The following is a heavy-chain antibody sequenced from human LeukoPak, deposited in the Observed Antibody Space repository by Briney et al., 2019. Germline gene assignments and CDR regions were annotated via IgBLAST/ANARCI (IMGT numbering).Heavy chain of an antibody. V-gene: IGHV1-18*01. CDR2: ISAYNGNT. J-gene: IGHJ6*03. Sequence: GASVKVSCKASGYTFTSYGISWVRQAPGQGLEWMGWISAYNGNTNYAQKLQGRVTMTTDTSTSTAYMELRSLRSDDTAVYYCARDYLASNSGYDSALKDYYYYYMDVWGKGTTVTVSS. CDR1: GYTFTSYG. CDR3: ARDYLASNSGYDSALKDYYYYYMDV. D-gene: IGHD5-12*01.